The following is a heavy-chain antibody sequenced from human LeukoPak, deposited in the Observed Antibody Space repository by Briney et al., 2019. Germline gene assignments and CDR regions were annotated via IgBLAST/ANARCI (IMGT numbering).Heavy chain of an antibody. CDR3: ARVVYSRASYYYMDV. V-gene: IGHV4-61*02. CDR1: GGSISSGSYY. D-gene: IGHD2-8*01. J-gene: IGHJ6*03. Sequence: SETLSLTCTVSGGSISSGSYYWSWIRQPAGKGLEWIGRIYTSGSTNYNPSLKSRVTISVDTSKNQFSLKLSSVTAADTAVYYCARVVYSRASYYYMDVWGKGTTVTISS. CDR2: IYTSGST.